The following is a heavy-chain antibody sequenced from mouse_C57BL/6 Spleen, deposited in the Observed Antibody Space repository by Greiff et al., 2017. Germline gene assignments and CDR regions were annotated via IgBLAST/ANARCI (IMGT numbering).Heavy chain of an antibody. D-gene: IGHD3-2*02. V-gene: IGHV1-72*01. Sequence: QVQLQQSGAELVKPGASVKLSCKASGYTFTSYWMHWVKQRPGRGLEWIGRIDPNSGGTKYNEKFKSKATLTVDKPSSTAYMQLSSLTSEDSAVYYCARSPDSSGYVAWFAYWGQGTLVTVSA. J-gene: IGHJ3*01. CDR1: GYTFTSYW. CDR3: ARSPDSSGYVAWFAY. CDR2: IDPNSGGT.